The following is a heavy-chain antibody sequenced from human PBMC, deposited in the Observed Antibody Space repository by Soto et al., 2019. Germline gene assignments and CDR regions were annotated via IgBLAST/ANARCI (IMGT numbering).Heavy chain of an antibody. CDR1: GYSFTSYW. D-gene: IGHD1-26*01. V-gene: IGHV5-10-1*01. Sequence: PGESLKFSCKGSGYSFTSYWISWVRQMPGKGLEWMGRIDPSDSYTNYSPSFQGHVTISADKSISTAYLQWSSLKASDTAMYYCARLVGATYDFDYWGQGTLVTVSS. CDR3: ARLVGATYDFDY. J-gene: IGHJ4*02. CDR2: IDPSDSYT.